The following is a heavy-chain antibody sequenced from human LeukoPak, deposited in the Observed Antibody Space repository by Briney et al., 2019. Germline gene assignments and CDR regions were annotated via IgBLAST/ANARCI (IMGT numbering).Heavy chain of an antibody. CDR1: GFTFSTYT. CDR2: ISGNDGTT. V-gene: IGHV3-23*01. Sequence: GGSRRPSCGASGFTFSTYTTTWVRQAPGKGLEWVSVISGNDGTTFYARSVKGRFTISRDNSKNTLYLQMNSLRGENTAVYYGAKGRTGYIPDSWGQGTLVTVSS. J-gene: IGHJ4*02. D-gene: IGHD6-13*01. CDR3: AKGRTGYIPDS.